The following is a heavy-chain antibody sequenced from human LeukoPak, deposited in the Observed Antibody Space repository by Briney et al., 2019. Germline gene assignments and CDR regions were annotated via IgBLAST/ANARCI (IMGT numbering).Heavy chain of an antibody. Sequence: PSETLSLTCTVSGGSISSGSYYWSWIRQPAGKGLEWIGRIYTSGSTNYNPSLKSRVTISVDTSKNQFSLKLSSVTAADTAVYYCARDGDYYDSSGYSVDYWGQGTLVTVSS. CDR1: GGSISSGSYY. V-gene: IGHV4-61*02. CDR2: IYTSGST. D-gene: IGHD3-22*01. J-gene: IGHJ4*02. CDR3: ARDGDYYDSSGYSVDY.